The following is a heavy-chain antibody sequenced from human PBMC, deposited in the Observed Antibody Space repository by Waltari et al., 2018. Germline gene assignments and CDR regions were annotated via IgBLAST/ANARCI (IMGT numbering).Heavy chain of an antibody. CDR2: INPNSGGT. J-gene: IGHJ1*01. CDR1: GYTFTGYY. CDR3: AREFPDCSGGSCYYFQH. D-gene: IGHD2-15*01. V-gene: IGHV1-2*02. Sequence: QVQLVQSGAEVKKPGASVKVSCKASGYTFTGYYMHWVRQAPGQGLEWMGWINPNSGGTNYAQKFQGRVTMTRDTSISTAYMELSRLRSDDTAVYYCAREFPDCSGGSCYYFQHWGQGTLVTVSS.